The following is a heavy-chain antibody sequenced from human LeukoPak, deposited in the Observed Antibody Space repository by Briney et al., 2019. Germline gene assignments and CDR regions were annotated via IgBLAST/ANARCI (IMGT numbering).Heavy chain of an antibody. CDR2: INHSGST. CDR3: ASQSSGWSGMDV. D-gene: IGHD6-19*01. Sequence: PSETLSLTCAVYGGSFSGYYWSWICQPPGKGLEWIGEINHSGSTNYNPSLKSRVTISVDTSKNQFSLKLSSVTAADTAVYYCASQSSGWSGMDVWGQGTTVTVSS. J-gene: IGHJ6*02. V-gene: IGHV4-34*01. CDR1: GGSFSGYY.